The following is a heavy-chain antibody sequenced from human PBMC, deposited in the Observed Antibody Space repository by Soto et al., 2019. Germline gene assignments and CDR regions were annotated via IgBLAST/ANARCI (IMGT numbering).Heavy chain of an antibody. CDR2: INQSGRT. J-gene: IGHJ4*02. CDR3: AIGLYYEAVVCFCRLDS. Sequence: QVQLQQWGAGLLKPSETLSLTCAVYGGSFSDDYWTWIRQTPGKGLEWIGEINQSGRTNYRPSLTSRVTIALGTSKNQFSLTLTSGAAADTAVYYCAIGLYYEAVVCFCRLDSWGRGTLVTVSS. D-gene: IGHD3-16*01. CDR1: GGSFSDDY. V-gene: IGHV4-34*01.